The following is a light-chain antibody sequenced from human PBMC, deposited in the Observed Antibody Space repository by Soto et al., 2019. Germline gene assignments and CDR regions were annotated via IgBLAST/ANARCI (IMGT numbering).Light chain of an antibody. CDR3: QQYGGSPGT. J-gene: IGKJ1*01. V-gene: IGKV3-20*01. CDR2: DAS. Sequence: EIVLTQSPGTLSLSPGERATLSCRASQSVSSSYLAWYQQKPGQAPRLLIYDASSRPTGIPDRFSGSGSGTDFTLTITRLEPDDFAVYFCQQYGGSPGTFGQGTKVEIK. CDR1: QSVSSSY.